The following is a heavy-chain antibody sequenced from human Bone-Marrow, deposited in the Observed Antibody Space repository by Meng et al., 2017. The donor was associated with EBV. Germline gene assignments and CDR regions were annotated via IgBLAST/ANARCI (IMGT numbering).Heavy chain of an antibody. CDR1: GFTFTNSG. D-gene: IGHD3-16*01. CDR3: ASSTPGGRPDY. J-gene: IGHJ4*02. CDR2: IWYDGSNE. Sequence: VPLGESWGSVVQPWRSLRLSCAASGFTFTNSGMRWARQAPCKGLEWVALIWYDGSNEFYADSVKGRFTISRDNSNNSLYLQMNILRAEDTALYYCASSTPGGRPDYWGQGTLVTVSS. V-gene: IGHV3-33*01.